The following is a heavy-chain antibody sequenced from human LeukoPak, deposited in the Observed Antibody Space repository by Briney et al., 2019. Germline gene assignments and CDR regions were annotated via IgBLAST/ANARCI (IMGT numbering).Heavy chain of an antibody. Sequence: GASVKVSCKASGYTFTSYGISWVRQAPGQGLEWMGWISAYNGNTNYAQKLQGRVTMTTDTSTSTAYMELRSLRSDDTAVYYCARVNHGTAMVQLFDYWGQGTLVTVSS. D-gene: IGHD5-18*01. CDR2: ISAYNGNT. J-gene: IGHJ4*02. CDR3: ARVNHGTAMVQLFDY. CDR1: GYTFTSYG. V-gene: IGHV1-18*01.